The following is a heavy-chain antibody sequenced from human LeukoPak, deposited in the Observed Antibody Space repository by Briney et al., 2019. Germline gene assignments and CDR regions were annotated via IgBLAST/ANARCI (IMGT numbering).Heavy chain of an antibody. CDR1: GYTFTSYY. V-gene: IGHV1-46*01. CDR3: ARGSFDYDILTGYYSPYYMDV. D-gene: IGHD3-9*01. Sequence: ASVKVSCKASGYTFTSYYMHWVRQAPGQGLEWMGIINPSGGSTSYAQKFQGRVTMTRDTSTSTVYMELSSLRSEDTAVYYCARGSFDYDILTGYYSPYYMDVWGKGTTVTISS. CDR2: INPSGGST. J-gene: IGHJ6*03.